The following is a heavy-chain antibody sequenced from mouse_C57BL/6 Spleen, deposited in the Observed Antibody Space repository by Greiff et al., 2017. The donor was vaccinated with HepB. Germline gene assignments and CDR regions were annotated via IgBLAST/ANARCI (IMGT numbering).Heavy chain of an antibody. D-gene: IGHD4-1*01. V-gene: IGHV5-4*01. CDR1: GFTFSSYA. J-gene: IGHJ2*01. Sequence: EVKLMESGGGLVKPGGSLKLSCAASGFTFSSYAMSWVRQTPEKRLEWVATISDGGSYTYYPDNVKGRFTISRDNAKNNLYLQMSHLKSEDTAMYYCARDAGTSYFDYWGQGTTLTVSS. CDR2: ISDGGSYT. CDR3: ARDAGTSYFDY.